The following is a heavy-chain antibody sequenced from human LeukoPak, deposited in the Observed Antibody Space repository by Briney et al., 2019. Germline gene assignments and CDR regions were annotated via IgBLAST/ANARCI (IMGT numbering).Heavy chain of an antibody. CDR2: IVGSGTRT. D-gene: IGHD2-8*01. J-gene: IGHJ3*02. CDR3: ARYYTSGINNGFDI. Sequence: GGSLRLSCAASGFTFSNYAMSWVRRAPGKGLEWVSAIVGSGTRTYYAASVKGRFTISRDNSKNTLSLQMNSLRAEDTAVYYCARYYTSGINNGFDIWGQGTLVTVSS. CDR1: GFTFSNYA. V-gene: IGHV3-23*01.